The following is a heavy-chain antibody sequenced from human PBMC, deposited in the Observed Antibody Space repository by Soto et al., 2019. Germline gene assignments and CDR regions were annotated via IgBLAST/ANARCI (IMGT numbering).Heavy chain of an antibody. CDR3: AKRHLSYCRGGTCYIDF. V-gene: IGHV3-23*01. Sequence: GGSLRLSCVASGFTFSSYAMSWVRQAPVKGLEWVSSISGSDGSTFYADSVKGRFTISRDNSKNTLKLQMNSLRAEDTAVYYCAKRHLSYCRGGTCYIDFWGQGTLVTVPQ. CDR2: ISGSDGST. CDR1: GFTFSSYA. J-gene: IGHJ4*02. D-gene: IGHD2-15*01.